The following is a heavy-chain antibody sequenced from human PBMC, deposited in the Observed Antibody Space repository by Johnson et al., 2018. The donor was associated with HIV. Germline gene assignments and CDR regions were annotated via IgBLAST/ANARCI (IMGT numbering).Heavy chain of an antibody. CDR1: GFTFSSYA. J-gene: IGHJ3*02. V-gene: IGHV3-66*01. CDR2: IYSGGST. D-gene: IGHD6-19*01. Sequence: VQLVESGGGLVQPGGSLRLSCAASGFTFSSYAMSWVRQAPGKGLEWVSVIYSGGSTFYADSVKGRFTISRDSSKNTLFLQMNSLRVEDTAIYYCAGRSSAWYEDAFDIWGQGTMVTVSS. CDR3: AGRSSAWYEDAFDI.